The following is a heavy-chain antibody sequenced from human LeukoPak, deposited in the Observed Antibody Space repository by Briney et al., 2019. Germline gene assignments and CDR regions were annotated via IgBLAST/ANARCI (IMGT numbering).Heavy chain of an antibody. Sequence: ASAKVSCKASGGTFSSYAISWVRRAPGQGLEWMGGIIPIFGTANYAQKFQGRVTIAADESTSTAYMELSSLRSEDTAVYYCARVGDYGDYYFDYWGQGTLVTVSS. V-gene: IGHV1-69*13. J-gene: IGHJ4*02. CDR2: IIPIFGTA. CDR3: ARVGDYGDYYFDY. CDR1: GGTFSSYA. D-gene: IGHD4-17*01.